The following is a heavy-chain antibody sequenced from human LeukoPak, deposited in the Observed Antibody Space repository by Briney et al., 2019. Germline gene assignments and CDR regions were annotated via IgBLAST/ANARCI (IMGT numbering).Heavy chain of an antibody. CDR3: ARDGTTVVPLGMDV. CDR2: IWYDGSNK. J-gene: IGHJ6*04. D-gene: IGHD4-23*01. V-gene: IGHV3-33*01. Sequence: GRSLRLSCAASGFTFSSYGMHWVRQAPGEGLEWVAVIWYDGSNKYYADSVKGRFTISRDNSKNTLYLQMNSLRAEDTAVYYCARDGTTVVPLGMDVWGKGTTVTVSS. CDR1: GFTFSSYG.